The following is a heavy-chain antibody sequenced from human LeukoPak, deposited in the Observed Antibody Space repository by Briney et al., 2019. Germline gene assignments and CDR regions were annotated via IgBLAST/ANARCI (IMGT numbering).Heavy chain of an antibody. J-gene: IGHJ4*02. CDR3: ARHDSSQAGTSFLSIDY. Sequence: GESLKISCKASGYSFTTNWIGWVRQMPGKGLEWMGIIYPGDSDTRYSPSFQGQVTISADKSISTAYLQWSSLKASDTAMYYCARHDSSQAGTSFLSIDYWGQGTLVTVSS. CDR2: IYPGDSDT. D-gene: IGHD3-22*01. CDR1: GYSFTTNW. V-gene: IGHV5-51*01.